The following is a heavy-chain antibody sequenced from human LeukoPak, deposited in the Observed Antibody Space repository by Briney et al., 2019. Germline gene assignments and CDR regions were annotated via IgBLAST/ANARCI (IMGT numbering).Heavy chain of an antibody. V-gene: IGHV1-2*02. CDR2: INPNSGGT. J-gene: IGHJ4*02. CDR3: GSLGGRGIAPADAFDY. CDR1: VYTCTVCY. Sequence: SVKVSFKSSVYTCTVCYMHWGRHAPGQGLELMGWINPNSGGTNYAQKFKGRVTMARDTSISTAYMELSRLRSDDTVVYYCGSLGGRGIAPADAFDYWGQGTLVTVSS. D-gene: IGHD6-13*01.